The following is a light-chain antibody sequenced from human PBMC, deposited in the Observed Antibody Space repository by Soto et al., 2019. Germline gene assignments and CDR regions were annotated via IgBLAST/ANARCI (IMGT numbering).Light chain of an antibody. J-gene: IGLJ1*01. V-gene: IGLV1-51*01. Sequence: QSALTQPPSVFAAPGQRVTISCCGSYSNIGKNHISWYQVLPGSAPKVVIYDNDKRPSGISDRFSGSKSDTSATLGITGLQTGDEADYYCGTWDGKVFGTGTKLTVL. CDR2: DND. CDR1: YSNIGKNH. CDR3: GTWDGKV.